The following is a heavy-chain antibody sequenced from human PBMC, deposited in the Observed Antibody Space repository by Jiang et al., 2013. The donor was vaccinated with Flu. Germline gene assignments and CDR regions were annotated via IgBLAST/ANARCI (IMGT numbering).Heavy chain of an antibody. D-gene: IGHD3-22*01. CDR3: ARHLLYYYDQ. V-gene: IGHV4-59*08. Sequence: GLVKPSETLSLTCTVSGGSLSSYYWSWIRQPPGKGLEWIGYISYSVSYSGSTNYNPSLKSRVTISVDTSKNRFSLKLSSVTAADTALYYCARHLLYYYDQWGQGTLVTVSS. CDR1: GGSLSSYY. J-gene: IGHJ4*02. CDR2: ISYSVSYSGST.